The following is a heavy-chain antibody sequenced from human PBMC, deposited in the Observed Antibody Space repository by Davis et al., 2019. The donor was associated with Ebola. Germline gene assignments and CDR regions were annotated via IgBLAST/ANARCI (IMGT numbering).Heavy chain of an antibody. J-gene: IGHJ4*02. CDR2: IRSKAYGGTT. D-gene: IGHD3-10*01. Sequence: GESLKISCTASGFTFGDYAMSWFRQAPGKGLEWVGFIRSKAYGGTTEYAASVKGRFTISRDDSKSIAYLQMNSLKTEDTAVYYCTRERLLWFREIDYWDQGTLVTVSS. V-gene: IGHV3-49*03. CDR3: TRERLLWFREIDY. CDR1: GFTFGDYA.